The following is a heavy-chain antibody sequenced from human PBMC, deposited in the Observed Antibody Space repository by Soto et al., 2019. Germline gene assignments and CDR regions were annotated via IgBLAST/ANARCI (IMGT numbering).Heavy chain of an antibody. CDR3: ARHLVPAVRGWVYYYGMDV. CDR2: IDPSDSYT. V-gene: IGHV5-10-1*01. D-gene: IGHD2-2*01. Sequence: GESLKISCKGSGYSFTSYWISWVRQMPGKGLEWMGRIDPSDSYTNYSPSFQGHVTISADKSISTAYLQWSSLKASDTAMYYCARHLVPAVRGWVYYYGMDVWGQGXTVTVYS. J-gene: IGHJ6*02. CDR1: GYSFTSYW.